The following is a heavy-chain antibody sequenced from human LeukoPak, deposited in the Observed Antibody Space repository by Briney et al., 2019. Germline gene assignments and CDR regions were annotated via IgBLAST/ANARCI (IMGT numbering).Heavy chain of an antibody. V-gene: IGHV3-30*18. J-gene: IGHJ4*02. D-gene: IGHD4-17*01. CDR1: GFTFSSYG. CDR3: AKGAYDYGDYGGVDY. CDR2: ISYDGSNK. Sequence: GGSLRLSCAASGFTFSSYGMHWVRQAPGKGLEWVAVISYDGSNKYYADSVKGRFTISRDNSKNTLYLQMNSLRAEDTAVYYCAKGAYDYGDYGGVDYWGQGTLVTVSS.